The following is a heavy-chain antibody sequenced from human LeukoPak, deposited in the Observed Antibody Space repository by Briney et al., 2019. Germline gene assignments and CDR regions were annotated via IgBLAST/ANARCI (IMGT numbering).Heavy chain of an antibody. CDR3: ARDKVGGSMAGSNFDY. Sequence: WGSLRLSCAASGFTFSSYWRSWVRQAPGKGLEWVANIKQDGSEKYYVDSVKGRFTISRDNAKNSLFLQMNRLRGEDTAVYYCARDKVGGSMAGSNFDYWGQGTLVTVSS. CDR2: IKQDGSEK. CDR1: GFTFSSYW. J-gene: IGHJ4*02. D-gene: IGHD6-19*01. V-gene: IGHV3-7*01.